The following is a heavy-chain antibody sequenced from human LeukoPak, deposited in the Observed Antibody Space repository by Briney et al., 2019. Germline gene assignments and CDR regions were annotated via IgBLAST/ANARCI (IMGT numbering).Heavy chain of an antibody. J-gene: IGHJ6*03. CDR3: ARKSGTMVRGVIINHYYYYYYMDV. D-gene: IGHD3-10*01. CDR2: MYHSGST. Sequence: RTSETLSLTCTVFGGSISSSRYYWGWIRQPPGKGLEWIGSMYHSGSTYYNPSLKSRVTISVDTSKNQFSLKLSSVTAADTAVYYCARKSGTMVRGVIINHYYYYYYMDVWGKGTTVTISS. V-gene: IGHV4-39*07. CDR1: GGSISSSRYY.